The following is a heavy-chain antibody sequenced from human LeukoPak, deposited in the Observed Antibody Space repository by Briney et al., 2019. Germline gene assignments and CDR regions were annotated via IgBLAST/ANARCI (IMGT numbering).Heavy chain of an antibody. Sequence: SETLSLTCTVSVGSISSYDWSWIRQPPGKGLEWIGYINYSGSTNYNPSLKSRVTISVDTSRNQLSLKLTSVTAADTAVYYCARATDSNGWLFDYWGQGTLVTVSS. J-gene: IGHJ4*02. CDR2: INYSGST. D-gene: IGHD6-19*01. CDR1: VGSISSYD. V-gene: IGHV4-59*01. CDR3: ARATDSNGWLFDY.